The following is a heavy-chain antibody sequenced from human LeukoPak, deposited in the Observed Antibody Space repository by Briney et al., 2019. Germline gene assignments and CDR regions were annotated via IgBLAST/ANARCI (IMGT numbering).Heavy chain of an antibody. CDR2: INHSGST. CDR1: SGSFNGYY. CDR3: ARMTSGAFDM. J-gene: IGHJ3*02. V-gene: IGHV4-34*01. Sequence: SETLSLTXAVYSGSFNGYYWSWIRQTPGKGLEWIGEINHSGSTNYNPSLKSRVTMSVDTSKNQFSLKLSSVTAADPAVYYCARMTSGAFDMWGQGTMVTVSS.